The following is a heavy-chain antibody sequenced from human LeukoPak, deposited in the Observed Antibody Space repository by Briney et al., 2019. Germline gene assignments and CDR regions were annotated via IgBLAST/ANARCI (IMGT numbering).Heavy chain of an antibody. J-gene: IGHJ4*02. Sequence: SQTLSLTCAVSGGSISSGGYSWSWIRQPPGKGLEWIGYIYHSGSTNYNPSLKSRVTISVDTSKNQFSLKLSSVTAADTAVYYCARGLYSSSSHFDYWGQGTLVTVSS. CDR2: IYHSGST. CDR1: GGSISSGGYS. D-gene: IGHD6-6*01. CDR3: ARGLYSSSSHFDY. V-gene: IGHV4-30-2*01.